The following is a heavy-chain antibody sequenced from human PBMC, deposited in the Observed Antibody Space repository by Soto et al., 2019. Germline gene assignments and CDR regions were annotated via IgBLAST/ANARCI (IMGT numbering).Heavy chain of an antibody. Sequence: QVQLVESGGGVVQPGGSLRLSCTASGFTFTTFGIHWVRQAPGKGLEWVALISYDGHNKYYSDSVKGRFTISRDNYKNTLTRQMNRLRAEDTGVYYCAKDLQAYGDYNYYYYGMDVWGQGTTVSVSS. CDR1: GFTFTTFG. CDR2: ISYDGHNK. V-gene: IGHV3-30*18. CDR3: AKDLQAYGDYNYYYYGMDV. D-gene: IGHD4-17*01. J-gene: IGHJ6*02.